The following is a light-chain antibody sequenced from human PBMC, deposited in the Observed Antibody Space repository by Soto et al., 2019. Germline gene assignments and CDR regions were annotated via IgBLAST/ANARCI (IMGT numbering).Light chain of an antibody. CDR2: TND. J-gene: IGLJ2*01. CDR3: ATWDDSLHGVV. CDR1: TSNIGSNI. Sequence: QSVLTQPPSASGTPGQRVTISCSGSTSNIGSNIVNWYQQLPGTAPKLLIHTNDQRPSGVPDRFSGSKSGASASLAISGLHSEDEADYYCATWDDSLHGVVFGGGTKFTVL. V-gene: IGLV1-44*01.